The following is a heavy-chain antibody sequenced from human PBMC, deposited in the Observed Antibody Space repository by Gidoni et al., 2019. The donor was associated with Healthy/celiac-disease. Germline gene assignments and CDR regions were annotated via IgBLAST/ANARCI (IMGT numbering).Heavy chain of an antibody. CDR3: ARVTMVRGVIIPWFDP. Sequence: QVQLQESGPGLVKPSQTLSLTCAISGGSISSGGYYWSWIRQPPGKGLEWIGYIYYSGSTYYHPSLKSRVTISVDSSKTQFSLKLSSVTAADTAVYYCARVTMVRGVIIPWFDPWCHGTLVTVSS. V-gene: IGHV4-30-4*01. CDR1: GGSISSGGYY. J-gene: IGHJ5*02. D-gene: IGHD3-10*01. CDR2: IYYSGST.